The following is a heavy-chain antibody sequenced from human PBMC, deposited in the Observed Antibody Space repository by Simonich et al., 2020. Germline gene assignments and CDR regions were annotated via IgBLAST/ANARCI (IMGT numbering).Heavy chain of an antibody. Sequence: QLQLQESGPGLVKPSETLSLTCTVSGGSISSISYYWGWIRQPQGKGLEWIVRIYYSGRTNYNPSLRSRVTISVDTSKNQFSLKLSSVTAADTAVYYCARHAGFAFDIWGQGTMVTVSS. V-gene: IGHV4-39*01. CDR3: ARHAGFAFDI. CDR1: GGSISSISYY. J-gene: IGHJ3*02. CDR2: IYYSGRT. D-gene: IGHD6-13*01.